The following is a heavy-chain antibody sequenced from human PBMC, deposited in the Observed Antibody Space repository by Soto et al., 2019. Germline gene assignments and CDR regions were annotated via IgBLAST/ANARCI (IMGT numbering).Heavy chain of an antibody. V-gene: IGHV3-66*01. CDR3: ARVGYSSGWYWD. Sequence: EVQLVESGGGLVQPGGSLRLSCAASGFTVSTNYMSWVRQAPGKGLEWVSVIYSDGSANYADSVKGRFTISRDNSKNTLSLQMNSLRAEDTAVYYCARVGYSSGWYWDWGQGILVTVSS. J-gene: IGHJ4*02. CDR1: GFTVSTNY. CDR2: IYSDGSA. D-gene: IGHD6-19*01.